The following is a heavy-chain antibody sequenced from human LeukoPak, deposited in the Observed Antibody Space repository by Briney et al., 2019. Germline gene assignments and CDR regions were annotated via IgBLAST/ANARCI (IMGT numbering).Heavy chain of an antibody. J-gene: IGHJ4*02. CDR1: GGSISSYY. CDR3: ARADPDYGDYIVDY. Sequence: SETLSLTCTVSGGSISSYYWSWIRQPPGKGLEWIGYIYYSGSTNYNPSLKSRVTISVDTSKNQFSLKLSSVTAADTAVYYCARADPDYGDYIVDYWGQGTLVTVSS. CDR2: IYYSGST. D-gene: IGHD4-17*01. V-gene: IGHV4-59*08.